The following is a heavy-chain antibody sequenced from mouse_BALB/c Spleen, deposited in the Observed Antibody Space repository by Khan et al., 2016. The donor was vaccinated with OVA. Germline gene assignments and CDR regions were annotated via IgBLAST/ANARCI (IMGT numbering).Heavy chain of an antibody. CDR1: GYTFTTYY. Sequence: QVQLQQSGPELVKPGASVRISCKASGYTFTTYYIHWVKQRPGQGLEWIGWIYPGSFNTNYSEKFKGKATLTADKSSSTAYMQLSSLTSEDSAVYFWARNDSFWGDVLDYGGQGTSATVSS. V-gene: IGHV1S56*01. CDR2: IYPGSFNT. CDR3: ARNDSFWGDVLDY. D-gene: IGHD2-4*01. J-gene: IGHJ4*01.